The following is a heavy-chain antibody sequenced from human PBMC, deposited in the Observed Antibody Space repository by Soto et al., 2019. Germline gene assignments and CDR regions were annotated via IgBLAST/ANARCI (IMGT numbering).Heavy chain of an antibody. CDR2: ITSRVTDI. CDR1: RFFFGDYA. D-gene: IGHD3-16*01. Sequence: GGSLRLSCAASRFFFGDYAFHWVRQAPGKGLEWVAGITSRVTDIAYADSVKGRFIISRDNAMNVLHLHMNSLRPEDTAAYHCARSIASDLGGGPPDYWCQGTQVHVTS. CDR3: ARSIASDLGGGPPDY. V-gene: IGHV3-9*01. J-gene: IGHJ4*02.